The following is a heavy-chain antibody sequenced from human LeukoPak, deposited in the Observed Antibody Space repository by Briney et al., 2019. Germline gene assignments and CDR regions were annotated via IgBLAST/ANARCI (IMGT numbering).Heavy chain of an antibody. V-gene: IGHV4-34*01. CDR2: INHSRST. CDR1: GGSFSGYY. CDR3: ARGRVYCSGGSCYRLEFVY. D-gene: IGHD2-15*01. Sequence: SETLSLTCAVYGGSFSGYYWSWIRQPPGKGLEWIGEINHSRSTNYNPSLKSRVTIPVDTSKNQFSLKLSSVTAADTAVYYCARGRVYCSGGSCYRLEFVYWGQGTLVTVSS. J-gene: IGHJ4*02.